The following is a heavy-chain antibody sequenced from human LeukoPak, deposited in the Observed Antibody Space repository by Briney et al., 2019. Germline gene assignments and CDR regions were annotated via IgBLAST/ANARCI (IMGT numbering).Heavy chain of an antibody. CDR3: ARRDYGGKHFDH. CDR1: GYSFTSYW. D-gene: IGHD4-23*01. V-gene: IGHV5-51*01. J-gene: IGHJ4*02. Sequence: GESLKISCKGSGYSFTSYWIGWVRQMPGKGLEWMGIIYAGYSDTRYSPSFQDHVTISADKSISTAYLHWSRLQASDPAMYYCARRDYGGKHFDHWGKGNLVPVPS. CDR2: IYAGYSDT.